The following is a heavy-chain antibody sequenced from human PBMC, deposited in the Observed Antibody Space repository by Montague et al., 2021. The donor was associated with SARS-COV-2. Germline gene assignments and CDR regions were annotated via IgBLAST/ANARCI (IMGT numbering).Heavy chain of an antibody. V-gene: IGHV4-31*03. D-gene: IGHD3-10*01. CDR1: GGSIRSSDNY. Sequence: TLSLTCTVSGGSIRSSDNYWSWIRQHPGKGLEWIGYIYSSGTTYSNPSLRSRVTISVDTYKKQFSLKLSSVTAAATAVYYCARGMYGLNETTYAFAIWGQGTMVSVSS. CDR3: ARGMYGLNETTYAFAI. J-gene: IGHJ3*02. CDR2: IYSSGTT.